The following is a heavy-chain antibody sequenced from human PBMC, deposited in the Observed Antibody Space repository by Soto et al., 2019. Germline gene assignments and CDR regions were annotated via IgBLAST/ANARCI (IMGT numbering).Heavy chain of an antibody. Sequence: LRLSCAASGFIFSSYAMNWVRQAPGKGLEWVSAIGGDGDSTYYADSVKGRFTISRDNAKNSLYLQMISLRAEDTAVYYCARDPSDCSSTSCWGYYALDVWGQGTTVTVSS. D-gene: IGHD2-2*01. V-gene: IGHV3-23*01. J-gene: IGHJ6*02. CDR3: ARDPSDCSSTSCWGYYALDV. CDR2: IGGDGDST. CDR1: GFIFSSYA.